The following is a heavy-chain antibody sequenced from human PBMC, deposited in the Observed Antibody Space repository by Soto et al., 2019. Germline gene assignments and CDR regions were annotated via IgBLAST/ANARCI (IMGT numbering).Heavy chain of an antibody. J-gene: IGHJ6*02. Sequence: SVKVSCKASGFDFGSFGIQFLRQTRGRGLEWIGWIVVASGRTNYARQFRGRVAFSRDMSSTTAYMDLYDLKSDDTAVYFCSADHPHTAIGWPVWGQGTTVTVSS. CDR1: GFDFGSFG. CDR3: SADHPHTAIGWPV. V-gene: IGHV1-58*02. CDR2: IVVASGRT.